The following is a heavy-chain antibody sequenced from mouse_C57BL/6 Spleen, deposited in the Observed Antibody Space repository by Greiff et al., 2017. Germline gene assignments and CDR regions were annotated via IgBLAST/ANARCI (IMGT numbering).Heavy chain of an antibody. D-gene: IGHD2-2*01. J-gene: IGHJ4*01. CDR2: IYPGSGNT. CDR3: AREGGYPYAMDY. CDR1: GYSFTSYY. Sequence: QVQLKQSGPELVKPGASVKISCKASGYSFTSYYIHWVKQRPGQGLAWIGWIYPGSGNTKYNEKFKGKATLTADTSSSTAYMQLSSLTSEDSAVYYCAREGGYPYAMDYWGQGTSVTVSS. V-gene: IGHV1-66*01.